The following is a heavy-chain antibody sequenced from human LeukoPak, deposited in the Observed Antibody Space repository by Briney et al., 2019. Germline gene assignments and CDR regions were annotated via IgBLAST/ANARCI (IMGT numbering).Heavy chain of an antibody. Sequence: PGGSLRLSCAASGFTFSSFGMHWVRQAPGKGLEWVAFIRYDGSNKYYADSVKGRFTISRDNSKNTLYLQMNSLRAEDTAVYYCAKDSTAVAAPGGYWGQGTLVTVSS. CDR3: AKDSTAVAAPGGY. V-gene: IGHV3-30*02. CDR2: IRYDGSNK. D-gene: IGHD6-19*01. CDR1: GFTFSSFG. J-gene: IGHJ4*02.